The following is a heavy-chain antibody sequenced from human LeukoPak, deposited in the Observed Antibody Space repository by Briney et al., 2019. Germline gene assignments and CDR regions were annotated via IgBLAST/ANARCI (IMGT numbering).Heavy chain of an antibody. CDR2: IYYSGST. V-gene: IGHV4-59*01. CDR3: ARSDIHYYYMDV. Sequence: SETLSLTCTVSGGSISSYYWSWIRQPPGKGLEWIGYIYYSGSTNYNPSLKSRVTISVDTSKNRFSLKLSSVTAADTAVYYCARSDIHYYYMDVWGKGTTVTVSS. CDR1: GGSISSYY. J-gene: IGHJ6*03.